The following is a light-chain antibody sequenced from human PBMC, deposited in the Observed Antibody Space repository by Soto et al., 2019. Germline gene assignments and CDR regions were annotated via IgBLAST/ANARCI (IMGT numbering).Light chain of an antibody. J-gene: IGKJ1*01. CDR1: QGIRHY. CDR3: QNFDRAPPT. CDR2: EAS. Sequence: DIQMTQSPSSLSASVGDRVTITCRASQGIRHYLAWYQQKPWKVPKILIYEASNLQSGVPCRVRGGGSGTELTLTISSLQPEDVATYYCQNFDRAPPTFGQGTKVEI. V-gene: IGKV1-27*01.